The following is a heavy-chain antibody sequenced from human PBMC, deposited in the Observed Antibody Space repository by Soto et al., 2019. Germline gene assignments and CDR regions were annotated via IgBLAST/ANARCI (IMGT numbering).Heavy chain of an antibody. CDR3: ARVTSGSFYSDY. J-gene: IGHJ4*02. CDR2: IYTSGST. D-gene: IGHD1-26*01. CDR1: GVSIRSYY. V-gene: IGHV4-4*07. Sequence: PSETLSLTCTVSGVSIRSYYWSWTRQPAGKGLEWIGQIYTSGSTNYIPSLKSRLTMSVDTSKNQFSLKLSSVTAADTAVYYCARVTSGSFYSDYWGQGILVTVSS.